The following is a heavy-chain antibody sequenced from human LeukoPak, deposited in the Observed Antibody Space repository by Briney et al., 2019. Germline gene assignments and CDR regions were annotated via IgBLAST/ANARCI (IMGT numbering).Heavy chain of an antibody. D-gene: IGHD6-13*01. CDR3: ARDPSSWYGDYYYMDV. J-gene: IGHJ6*03. CDR2: IYHSGST. CDR1: GYSISSGYY. Sequence: SETLSLTCTVSGYSISSGYYWGWIRQPPGKGLEWIGSIYHSGSTNYNPSLKSRVTISVDTSKNQFSLKLSSVTAADTAVYYCARDPSSWYGDYYYMDVWGKGTTVTVSS. V-gene: IGHV4-38-2*02.